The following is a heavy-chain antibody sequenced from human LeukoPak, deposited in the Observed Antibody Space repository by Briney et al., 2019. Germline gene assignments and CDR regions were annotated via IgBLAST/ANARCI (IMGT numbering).Heavy chain of an antibody. CDR3: ASSLYSSGWSYWYFDL. D-gene: IGHD6-19*01. J-gene: IGHJ2*01. V-gene: IGHV3-11*01. Sequence: GGSLRLSCAASGFIFSDYYMSWIRQAPGKGLEWVSYISSSGSTIYYADSVKGRFTISRDNAKNSLYLQMNSLRAEDTAVYYCASSLYSSGWSYWYFDLWGRGTLVTVSS. CDR1: GFIFSDYY. CDR2: ISSSGSTI.